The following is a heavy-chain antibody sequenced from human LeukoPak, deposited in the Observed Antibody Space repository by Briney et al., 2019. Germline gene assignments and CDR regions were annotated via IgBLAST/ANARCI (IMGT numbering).Heavy chain of an antibody. D-gene: IGHD5-18*01. J-gene: IGHJ4*02. CDR2: IYYSGST. Sequence: SETLSLTCTVSGGSVSSGSYYWSWIRQPPGKGLEWIGYIYYSGSTNYSPSLKSRVTISVDTSKNQFSLKLSSVTAADTAVYYCARGYSYGSSAYDYWGQGTLVTVSS. CDR1: GGSVSSGSYY. CDR3: ARGYSYGSSAYDY. V-gene: IGHV4-61*01.